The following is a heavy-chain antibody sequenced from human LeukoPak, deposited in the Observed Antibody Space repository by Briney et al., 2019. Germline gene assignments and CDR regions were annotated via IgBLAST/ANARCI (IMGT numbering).Heavy chain of an antibody. CDR3: ARGRVGGSY. D-gene: IGHD1-26*01. Sequence: SETLSLTCTVSGGXITSYYWSWIRQPPGQGLEWIGSIYYSGSTTYNPSLKSRLTISVDTSRNQFSLRLSSVTAADTAVYYCARGRVGGSYWGQGTLVTVSS. J-gene: IGHJ4*02. CDR1: GGXITSYY. CDR2: IYYSGST. V-gene: IGHV4-59*01.